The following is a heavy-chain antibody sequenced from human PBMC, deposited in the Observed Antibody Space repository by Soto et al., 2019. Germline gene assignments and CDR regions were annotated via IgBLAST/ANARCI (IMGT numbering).Heavy chain of an antibody. D-gene: IGHD5-18*01. CDR3: ARTVTGGFEY. CDR1: GASVSSHY. Sequence: QVKLQESGPGLVKPSETLSLTCTVSGASVSSHYWSWIRQPPGKGLEWIAYIYNSGSTNYNPSLKSRVTMSVATSKNQFSLKLSSVTAADTAVYYCARTVTGGFEYWGQGTLVTVSS. J-gene: IGHJ4*02. V-gene: IGHV4-59*02. CDR2: IYNSGST.